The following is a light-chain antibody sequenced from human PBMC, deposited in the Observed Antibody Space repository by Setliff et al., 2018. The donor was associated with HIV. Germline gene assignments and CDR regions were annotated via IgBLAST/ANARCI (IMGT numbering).Light chain of an antibody. J-gene: IGLJ1*01. V-gene: IGLV2-11*01. CDR1: SSDVDAYDY. Sequence: QSALTQPRSMSGSPGQSVTISCTGTSSDVDAYDYVSWYQHHPGKAPKLLIYDVSERPSGVPDRFSCSKSGNTASLTISGLQAEDEADYYCCSYAGSYTYVFGTGTKV. CDR2: DVS. CDR3: CSYAGSYTYV.